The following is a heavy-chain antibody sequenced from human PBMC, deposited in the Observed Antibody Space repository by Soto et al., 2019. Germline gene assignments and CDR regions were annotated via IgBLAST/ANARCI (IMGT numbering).Heavy chain of an antibody. J-gene: IGHJ6*02. CDR1: GGTFRSYA. Sequence: QVQLLQSGAEVQKPGSSVMVSCKDSGGTFRSYAVNGVRQAPGLRLEWMGGIIPIFATADYAQKFQGRVTITADESTSTAYMELSSLRSEDTAVYYCAQCLLGVNYYYGMDVWGQGTTVTVSS. CDR2: IIPIFATA. V-gene: IGHV1-69*12. CDR3: AQCLLGVNYYYGMDV. D-gene: IGHD3-16*01.